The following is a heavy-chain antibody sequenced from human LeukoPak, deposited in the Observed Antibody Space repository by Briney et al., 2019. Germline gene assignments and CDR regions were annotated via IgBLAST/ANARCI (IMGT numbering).Heavy chain of an antibody. D-gene: IGHD2-2*01. V-gene: IGHV5-51*01. CDR3: ARRQGCSSTSCPPDY. J-gene: IGHJ4*02. CDR1: GYSFTTYW. Sequence: GESLKISCRGSGYSFTTYWIGWVRQMPGKGLEWKGIIYPGDSDSRYTPSFQGHVTMSADKSINTAYLQWSSLKASDTAMYYCARRQGCSSTSCPPDYWGQGTLVTVSP. CDR2: IYPGDSDS.